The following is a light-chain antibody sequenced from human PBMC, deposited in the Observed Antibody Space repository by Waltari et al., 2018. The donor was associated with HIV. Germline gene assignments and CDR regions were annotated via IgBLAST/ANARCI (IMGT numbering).Light chain of an antibody. CDR1: SSKIGSHS. J-gene: IGLJ3*02. CDR2: RNN. Sequence: QSVLTQQPSASGTPGQRVTISCSCSSSKIGSHSVYGYQQLPGTTPKLLISRNNQRPSGVPDPCSCSKSGTSASLAISGLRSEDEADYYCASWDDSRSGWVFGGGTKLTVL. CDR3: ASWDDSRSGWV. V-gene: IGLV1-47*01.